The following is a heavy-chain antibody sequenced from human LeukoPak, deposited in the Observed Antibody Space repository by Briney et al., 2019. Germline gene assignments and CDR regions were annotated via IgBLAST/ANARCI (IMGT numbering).Heavy chain of an antibody. Sequence: GGSLRLSCAASGFIFSTYAMLWVRRAPGKGLDWVAVISYDGSNKYYADSVKGRFTISRDNSKNTLYLQMNSLRAGDTAVYYCARAPPASYFDYWGQGTLVTVSS. D-gene: IGHD6-25*01. J-gene: IGHJ4*02. CDR1: GFIFSTYA. V-gene: IGHV3-30-3*01. CDR2: ISYDGSNK. CDR3: ARAPPASYFDY.